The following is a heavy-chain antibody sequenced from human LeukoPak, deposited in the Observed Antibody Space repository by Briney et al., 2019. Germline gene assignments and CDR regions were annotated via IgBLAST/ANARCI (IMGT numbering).Heavy chain of an antibody. CDR2: ISTSGSYI. CDR1: GFTFSSYG. CDR3: ARDARGHHAFDI. Sequence: GGSLRLSCAASGFTFSSYGMNWVRQAPGKGLEWVSYISTSGSYIYYSDSVKGRFTMSRDNAKNSLYLQMNGLRAEDTAVYYCARDARGHHAFDIWGQGTMVTVSS. V-gene: IGHV3-21*01. D-gene: IGHD3-16*01. J-gene: IGHJ3*02.